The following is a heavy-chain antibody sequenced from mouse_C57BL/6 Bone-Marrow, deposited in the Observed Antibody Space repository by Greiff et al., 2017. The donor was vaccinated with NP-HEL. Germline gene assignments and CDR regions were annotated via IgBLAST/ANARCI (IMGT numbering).Heavy chain of an antibody. V-gene: IGHV5-17*01. J-gene: IGHJ1*03. CDR1: GFTFSDYG. CDR3: ATFYYYGSSLGDV. Sequence: EVHLVESGGGLVKPGGSLKLSCAASGFTFSDYGMHWVRQAPEKGLEWVAYISSGSSTIYYADTVKGRFTISRDNAKNTLFLQMTSLRSEDTAMYYCATFYYYGSSLGDVWGTGTTVTVSS. CDR2: ISSGSSTI. D-gene: IGHD1-1*01.